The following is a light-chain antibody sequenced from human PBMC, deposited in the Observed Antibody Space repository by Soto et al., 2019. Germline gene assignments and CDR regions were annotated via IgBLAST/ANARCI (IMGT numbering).Light chain of an antibody. CDR1: QSISSY. V-gene: IGKV1-39*01. CDR2: AAS. J-gene: IGKJ2*01. Sequence: DIQMTQSPSSLSASVGDRVTITCRASQSISSYLNWYQQKPGKAPKLLIYAASSLQSGVPSRFRGSGSVTDFTLTISSLQPEDFATYYCQQSYSTPYTFCQGTKLEIK. CDR3: QQSYSTPYT.